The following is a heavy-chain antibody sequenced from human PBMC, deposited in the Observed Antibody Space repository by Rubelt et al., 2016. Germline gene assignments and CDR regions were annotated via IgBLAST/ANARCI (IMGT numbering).Heavy chain of an antibody. CDR1: GGSFSGYY. J-gene: IGHJ4*02. V-gene: IGHV4-34*01. CDR2: INHSGST. CDR3: AREGTYYYDSSGYYNH. Sequence: QVQLQQWGAGLLKPSETLSLTCAVYGGSFSGYYWSWIRQPPGKGLEWIGEINHSGSTNYNPSLKSRVTTSVDTSNNQFSLKLSSVTAADTAVYYCAREGTYYYDSSGYYNHWGQGTLVTVSS. D-gene: IGHD3-22*01.